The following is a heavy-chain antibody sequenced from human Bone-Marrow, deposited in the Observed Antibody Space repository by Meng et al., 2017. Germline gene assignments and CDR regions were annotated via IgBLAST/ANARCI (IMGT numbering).Heavy chain of an antibody. Sequence: QVQLQQWGAGLLKPSETLSPTCGVYGGSLRGYFWAWIRQPPGQGLEWIGEINHRGSTNYNPSLKSRVTISVDTSKSQVSLNLSSVTAADTAVYYCARQKFSYGLGPPAYWGQGTLVTVSS. D-gene: IGHD5-18*01. CDR3: ARQKFSYGLGPPAY. J-gene: IGHJ4*02. CDR2: INHRGST. V-gene: IGHV4-34*01. CDR1: GGSLRGYF.